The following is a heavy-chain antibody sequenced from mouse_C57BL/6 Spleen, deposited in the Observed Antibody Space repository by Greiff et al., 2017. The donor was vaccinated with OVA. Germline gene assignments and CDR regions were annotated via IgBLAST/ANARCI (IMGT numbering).Heavy chain of an antibody. CDR2: ISNLAYSI. D-gene: IGHD2-4*01. CDR3: ARHEATMTNYYAMDY. V-gene: IGHV5-15*01. J-gene: IGHJ4*01. CDR1: GFTFSDYG. Sequence: EVQGVESGGGLVQPGGSLKLSCAASGFTFSDYGMAWVRQAPRKGPEWVAFISNLAYSIYYADTVTGRFTISRENAKNTLYLEMSSLRSEDTAMYYCARHEATMTNYYAMDYWGQGTSVTVSS.